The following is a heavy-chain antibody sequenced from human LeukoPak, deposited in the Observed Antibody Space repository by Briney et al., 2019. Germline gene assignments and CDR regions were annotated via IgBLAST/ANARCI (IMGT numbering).Heavy chain of an antibody. CDR1: GGSINNHY. CDR3: ARVLPPYYYGSGSYYNPPNWFDP. CDR2: IYTSGST. D-gene: IGHD3-10*01. V-gene: IGHV4-4*07. J-gene: IGHJ5*02. Sequence: SETLSLTCTVSGGSINNHYWSWIRQTAGKGLEWIGRIYTSGSTNYNPSLKSRVTISVDTSKNQFSLKLSSVTAADTAVYYCARVLPPYYYGSGSYYNPPNWFDPWGQGTLVTVSS.